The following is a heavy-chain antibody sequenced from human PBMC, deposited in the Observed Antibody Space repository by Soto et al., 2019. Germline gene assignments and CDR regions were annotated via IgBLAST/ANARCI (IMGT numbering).Heavy chain of an antibody. V-gene: IGHV1-18*01. J-gene: IGHJ4*02. CDR2: ISAYNGNT. CDR3: ARSRYDFWSGYAENYFDY. Sequence: GASMKVSRKASCYTLTPYGINRVRPAPGQKPEWMGWISAYNGNTNYAQKLQGRVTMTTDTSTSTAYMELRSLRSDDTAVYYCARSRYDFWSGYAENYFDYWGQGTLVTVPS. D-gene: IGHD3-3*01. CDR1: CYTLTPYG.